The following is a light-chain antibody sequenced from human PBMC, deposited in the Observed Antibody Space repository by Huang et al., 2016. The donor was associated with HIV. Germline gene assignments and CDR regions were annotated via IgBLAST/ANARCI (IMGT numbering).Light chain of an antibody. CDR2: ATS. Sequence: DIQMTQSPSSLSASVGDRVTITCRASQGIGKSLAWYQQKPEKAPRLLLYATSTLESGVPSRFSGSGSGTHYTLTINTLQPEDIASYYCQPYHSLPWTFGQGTKVEIK. CDR1: QGIGKS. CDR3: QPYHSLPWT. J-gene: IGKJ1*01. V-gene: IGKV1-NL1*01.